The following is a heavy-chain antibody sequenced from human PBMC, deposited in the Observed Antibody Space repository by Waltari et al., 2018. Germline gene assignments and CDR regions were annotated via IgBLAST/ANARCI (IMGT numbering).Heavy chain of an antibody. V-gene: IGHV1-3*04. CDR3: ARGGETWNRLETHFDY. J-gene: IGHJ4*02. Sequence: QVQLVQSGAEVKEPGASVKVSCKTFGYPFNDYGLHWVRQAPGQGLEWMGWIKTSTGNTKKSQKFQGRVTLNRDSSATIAYMDVSSLKSEDTAIYYCARGGETWNRLETHFDYWGQGTLVTVSS. CDR1: GYPFNDYG. D-gene: IGHD1-1*01. CDR2: IKTSTGNT.